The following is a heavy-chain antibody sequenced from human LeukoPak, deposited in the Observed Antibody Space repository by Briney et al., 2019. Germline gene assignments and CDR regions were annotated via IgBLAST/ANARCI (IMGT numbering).Heavy chain of an antibody. V-gene: IGHV4-59*08. Sequence: TSETLSLTCTVSGGSISSYYWSWIRQPPGKGLEWIGYIYYSGSTNYNPSLKSRVTISVDTSKNQFSLKLSSATAADTAVYYCAMTRSYSSGWYGAFDIWGQGTMVTVSS. CDR2: IYYSGST. CDR1: GGSISSYY. CDR3: AMTRSYSSGWYGAFDI. J-gene: IGHJ3*02. D-gene: IGHD6-19*01.